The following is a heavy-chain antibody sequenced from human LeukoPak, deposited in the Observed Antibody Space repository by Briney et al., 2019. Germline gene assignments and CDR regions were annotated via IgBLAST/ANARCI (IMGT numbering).Heavy chain of an antibody. D-gene: IGHD4-17*01. J-gene: IGHJ3*02. V-gene: IGHV4-59*12. CDR3: ARDFMYFSRHYGDYEGDAFDI. CDR2: IYYSGCT. CDR1: GVSISSYY. Sequence: PSETLSLTCTVSGVSISSYYWSWIRQPPGKGLEWIGYIYYSGCTNYNPSLKSRVTISVDTSKNQFSLKLSSVTAADTAVYYCARDFMYFSRHYGDYEGDAFDIWGQGTMVTVSS.